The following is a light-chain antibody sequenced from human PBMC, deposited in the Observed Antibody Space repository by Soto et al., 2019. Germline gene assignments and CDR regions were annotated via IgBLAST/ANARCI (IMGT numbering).Light chain of an antibody. Sequence: EIVLTQSPGTLSLSPGERVTLSCRASHSVSSNYLAWHQQKPGQAPRLLVSDASNRAPGIPDRFSGSGSGTAFTLTITRLEPEDFAVYYCQQYVSSPYTFGQGTRLELK. CDR1: HSVSSNY. CDR2: DAS. J-gene: IGKJ2*01. CDR3: QQYVSSPYT. V-gene: IGKV3-20*01.